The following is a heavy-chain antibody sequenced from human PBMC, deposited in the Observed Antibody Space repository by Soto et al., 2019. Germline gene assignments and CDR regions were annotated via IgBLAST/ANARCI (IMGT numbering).Heavy chain of an antibody. V-gene: IGHV3-7*01. CDR1: GFTFSSYW. CDR2: IKKDGSEK. CDR3: ARHPNIVATRRDVYYYYGMDV. Sequence: EVQLVESGGGLVQPGGSLRLSCAASGFTFSSYWMSWVRQAPGKGLEWVANIKKDGSEKYYVDSVKGRFTISRDNAKNSLYLKMNSLRAEDTAVYYCARHPNIVATRRDVYYYYGMDVWGQGTTVTVSS. J-gene: IGHJ6*02. D-gene: IGHD5-12*01.